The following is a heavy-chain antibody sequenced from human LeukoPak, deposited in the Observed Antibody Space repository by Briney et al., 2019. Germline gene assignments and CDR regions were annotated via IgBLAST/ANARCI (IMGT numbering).Heavy chain of an antibody. V-gene: IGHV3-30-3*01. Sequence: PGGSLRLSCAASGFTFNSHWMHWVRQAPGKGLEWVAVISYDGSYKYYADSVKGRFTISIDNSKNTLYLQMNSLRAEDTAVYYCARESTFGGIIVRGNFDYWGQGTLVTVSS. CDR1: GFTFNSHW. D-gene: IGHD3-16*02. J-gene: IGHJ4*02. CDR2: ISYDGSYK. CDR3: ARESTFGGIIVRGNFDY.